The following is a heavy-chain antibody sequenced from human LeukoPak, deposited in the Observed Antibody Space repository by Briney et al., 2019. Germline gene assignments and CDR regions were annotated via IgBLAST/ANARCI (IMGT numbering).Heavy chain of an antibody. Sequence: PGGSLKLSRAASGFTFSGSAMHWVRQASGKGLEWVGRIRSKANSYATAYAASVKGRFTISRDDSKNTLYLQMNSLRVEDTALYYCAKEGIVAVPAAMMDVWGKGTTVTVSS. CDR2: IRSKANSYAT. J-gene: IGHJ6*04. CDR1: GFTFSGSA. D-gene: IGHD2-2*01. V-gene: IGHV3-73*01. CDR3: AKEGIVAVPAAMMDV.